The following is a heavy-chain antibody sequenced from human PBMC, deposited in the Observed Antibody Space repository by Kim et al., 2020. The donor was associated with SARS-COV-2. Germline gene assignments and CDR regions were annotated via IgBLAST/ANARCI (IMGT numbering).Heavy chain of an antibody. Sequence: SETLSLTCSVSGGSIRSGGKFWTWIRQHPAKGLEWIGYISYSGNPHYSPSLRSRVSISLQTSENQFSLELTSVTAADTAVYYWARGQSLDYWGQGILVTVSS. CDR1: GGSIRSGGKF. J-gene: IGHJ4*02. CDR2: ISYSGNP. CDR3: ARGQSLDY. V-gene: IGHV4-31*03.